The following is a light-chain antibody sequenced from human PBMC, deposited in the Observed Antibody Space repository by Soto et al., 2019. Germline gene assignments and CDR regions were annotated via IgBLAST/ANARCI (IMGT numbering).Light chain of an antibody. CDR2: GAS. J-gene: IGKJ1*01. CDR3: QQYASSPKT. CDR1: QSVDIN. Sequence: TQSLGTLSVYPGDRVTLSCRASQSVDINLAWYQQRAGQAPRLLVYGASTKATDMPGRFSGTGSGTDFTLTISRLEPEDFAVYYCQQYASSPKTFGQGTKV. V-gene: IGKV3-20*01.